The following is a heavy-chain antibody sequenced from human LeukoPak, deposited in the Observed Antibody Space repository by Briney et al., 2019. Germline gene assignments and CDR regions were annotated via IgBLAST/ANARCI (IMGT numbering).Heavy chain of an antibody. D-gene: IGHD4-23*01. CDR2: IYYSGST. J-gene: IGHJ4*02. CDR3: ARFLVGGNSNFDY. CDR1: GGSISSYY. Sequence: SETLSLTCTVSGGSISSYYWSWIRQPPGKGLEWIGYIYYSGSTNYNPSLKSRVTISVDTSKNQFSLKLSSVTAADTAVYYCARFLVGGNSNFDYWGQGTLVTVSS. V-gene: IGHV4-59*01.